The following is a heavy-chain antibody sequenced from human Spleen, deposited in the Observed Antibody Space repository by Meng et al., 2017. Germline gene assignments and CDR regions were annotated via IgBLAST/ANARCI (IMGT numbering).Heavy chain of an antibody. CDR1: GFTFDDYG. J-gene: IGHJ6*02. CDR2: ISYDGSNK. Sequence: GGSLRLSCAASGFTFDDYGVSWVRQAPGKGLEWVAVISYDGSNKYYADSVKGRFTISRDNSKNTLYLQMNSLRAEDTAVYYCARDSYYYDSSGYYSLGNYYYGMDVWGQGTTVTVSS. V-gene: IGHV3-30*03. CDR3: ARDSYYYDSSGYYSLGNYYYGMDV. D-gene: IGHD3-22*01.